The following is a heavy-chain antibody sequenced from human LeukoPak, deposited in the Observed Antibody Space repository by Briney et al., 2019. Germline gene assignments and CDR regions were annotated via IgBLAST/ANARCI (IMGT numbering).Heavy chain of an antibody. CDR1: GGSISSGSYY. Sequence: SETLSLTCTVSGGSISSGSYYWSWIRQPAGKGLEWIGRIYTSGSTNYDPSLKSRVTISVDTSKNQFSLKLSSVTAADTAVYYCARSIQPYYYMDVWGKGTTVTVSS. V-gene: IGHV4-61*02. J-gene: IGHJ6*03. CDR3: ARSIQPYYYMDV. D-gene: IGHD2-21*01. CDR2: IYTSGST.